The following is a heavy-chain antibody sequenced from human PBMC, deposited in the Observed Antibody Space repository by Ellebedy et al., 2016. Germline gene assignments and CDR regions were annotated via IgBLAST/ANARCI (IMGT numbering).Heavy chain of an antibody. D-gene: IGHD1-26*01. Sequence: GESLKISCAASGFTFSSYAMSWVRQAPGKGLEWVSGISSSGGSTFYVDSVKGRFTISRDNSKNTLYLQMSRLRPEDTAVYFCVSGIVGAELDHWGQGTLVTVSS. CDR2: ISSSGGST. CDR3: VSGIVGAELDH. J-gene: IGHJ4*02. V-gene: IGHV3-23*01. CDR1: GFTFSSYA.